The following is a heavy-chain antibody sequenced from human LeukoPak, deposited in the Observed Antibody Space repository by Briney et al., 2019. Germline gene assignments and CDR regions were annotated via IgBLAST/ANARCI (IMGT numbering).Heavy chain of an antibody. D-gene: IGHD3-10*01. J-gene: IGHJ4*02. V-gene: IGHV1-18*01. Sequence: GASVKVSCKASGYTFTSYGISWVRQAPGQGLEWMGWISAYNGNTNYAQKLQGRVTMTTDTSTSTAYMELRSLRSDDTAVYYCARLTPLKSITMVRGVIGYYFDYWGQGTLVTVSS. CDR3: ARLTPLKSITMVRGVIGYYFDY. CDR2: ISAYNGNT. CDR1: GYTFTSYG.